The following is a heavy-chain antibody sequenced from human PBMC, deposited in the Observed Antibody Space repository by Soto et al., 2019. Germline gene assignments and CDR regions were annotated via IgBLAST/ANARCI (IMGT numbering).Heavy chain of an antibody. V-gene: IGHV3-30*18. CDR3: AKGDDSSGYYYFDC. Sequence: QVELVESGGGVVQPGRSLRLSCAASGFTFSSYGMHWVRQAPGKGLEWVAVISYDGSNKYYADSVKGRFTISRDNSKNRLYLQMNSLRAEDTAVYYCAKGDDSSGYYYFDCWGQGTLVTVSS. CDR2: ISYDGSNK. CDR1: GFTFSSYG. D-gene: IGHD3-22*01. J-gene: IGHJ4*02.